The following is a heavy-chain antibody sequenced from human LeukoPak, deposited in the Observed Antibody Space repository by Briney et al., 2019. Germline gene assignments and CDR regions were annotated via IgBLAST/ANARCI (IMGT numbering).Heavy chain of an antibody. CDR2: INPNSGGT. J-gene: IGHJ4*02. Sequence: ASVKVSCKASGYTFTKYYIHWVRQAPGQGLEWMGWINPNSGGTNYAQKFQGRVTMTRDTSISTAYMELSRLKSDDTAVYYCVRDLGISGWYAPPLGYFDSWGQGTLVTVSS. D-gene: IGHD6-19*01. CDR3: VRDLGISGWYAPPLGYFDS. CDR1: GYTFTKYY. V-gene: IGHV1-2*02.